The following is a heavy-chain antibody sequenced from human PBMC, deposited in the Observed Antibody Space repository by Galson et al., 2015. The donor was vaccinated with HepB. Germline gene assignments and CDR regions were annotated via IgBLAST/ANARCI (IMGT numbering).Heavy chain of an antibody. D-gene: IGHD2-2*01. J-gene: IGHJ4*03. V-gene: IGHV3-21*04. CDR3: ARATSGGYCSRTRCCYFGY. CDR2: ISSSSSYI. Sequence: SLRLSCAASGLTFYRYYVNWVRQAPGKGLEWVASISSSSSYIYYADSVKGRFTISRDNTKNSVSLQMNSLRAEDTAVYYCARATSGGYCSRTRCCYFGYWGPGDQVTV. CDR1: GLTFYRYY.